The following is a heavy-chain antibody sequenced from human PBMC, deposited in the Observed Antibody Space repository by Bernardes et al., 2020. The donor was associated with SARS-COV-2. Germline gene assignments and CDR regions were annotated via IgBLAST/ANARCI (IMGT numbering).Heavy chain of an antibody. V-gene: IGHV3-23*01. D-gene: IGHD4-17*01. CDR3: AKNGYGDFI. CDR2: ITNSGGST. J-gene: IGHJ3*02. Sequence: GGSLRLSCAAFGFTFNDYAMGWVRQAPGKGLDYISRITNSGGSTYYADSVKGRFTISRDNSKNMLYLQMNGLRAEDTAVYYCAKNGYGDFIWGQGTMVTVSS. CDR1: GFTFNDYA.